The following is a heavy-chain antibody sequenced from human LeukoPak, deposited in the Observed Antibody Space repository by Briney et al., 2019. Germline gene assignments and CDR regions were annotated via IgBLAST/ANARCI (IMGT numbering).Heavy chain of an antibody. J-gene: IGHJ4*02. CDR1: GFTFSSSA. Sequence: PGGSLRLSCAASGFTFSSSAMSWVRQAPGKGLEWVSTISGSGDRTYYAESVKGRFTISRDNSKNTVYLQMNSLRADDTAIYYCAKDNQYSGYDGRDYWGQGTLVTVSS. D-gene: IGHD5-12*01. CDR2: ISGSGDRT. CDR3: AKDNQYSGYDGRDY. V-gene: IGHV3-23*01.